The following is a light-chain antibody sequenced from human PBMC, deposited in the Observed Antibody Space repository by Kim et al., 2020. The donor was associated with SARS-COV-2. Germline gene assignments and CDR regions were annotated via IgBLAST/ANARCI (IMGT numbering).Light chain of an antibody. CDR3: QQYDSSPGT. Sequence: LAPGERAPASFRARPAVSTSNLADHHKKPGQEPRHRIYGASTRTTGIPNRFSGMGSGTDFSSSISRREPEDFSGYSFQQYDSSPGTFGQGTKVEF. CDR2: GAS. J-gene: IGKJ2*01. V-gene: IGKV3-20*01. CDR1: PAVSTSN.